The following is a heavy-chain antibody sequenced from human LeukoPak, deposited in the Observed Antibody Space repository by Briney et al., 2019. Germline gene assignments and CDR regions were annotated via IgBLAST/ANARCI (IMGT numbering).Heavy chain of an antibody. D-gene: IGHD2-15*01. CDR3: AKDGAYCSGGSCYYNWFDP. Sequence: PGRSLRLSCAASGFTFSSYGMHWVRQAPGKGLEWVAVISYDGSNKYYADSVKGRLTISRDNSKNTLYLQMNSLRAEDTAVYYCAKDGAYCSGGSCYYNWFDPWGQGTLVTVSS. CDR1: GFTFSSYG. V-gene: IGHV3-30*18. J-gene: IGHJ5*02. CDR2: ISYDGSNK.